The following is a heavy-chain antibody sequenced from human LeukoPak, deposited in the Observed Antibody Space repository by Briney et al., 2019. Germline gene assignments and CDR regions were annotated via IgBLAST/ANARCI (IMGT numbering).Heavy chain of an antibody. V-gene: IGHV1-2*02. D-gene: IGHD5-18*01. CDR2: INPNSGGT. CDR3: ARDRLRGGYSYGYGY. CDR1: GYTFTGYY. J-gene: IGHJ4*02. Sequence: ASVKVSCKASGYTFTGYYMHWVRQAPGQGLEWMGCINPNSGGTNYAQKFQGRVTMTRDTSIRTAYMELSRLRSDDTAVYYCARDRLRGGYSYGYGYWGQGTLVTVSS.